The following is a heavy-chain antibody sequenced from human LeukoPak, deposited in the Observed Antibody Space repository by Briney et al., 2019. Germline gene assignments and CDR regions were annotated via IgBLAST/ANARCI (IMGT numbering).Heavy chain of an antibody. CDR2: ISTSSSTI. Sequence: PGGSQRLSCAASGFTFSSYSMNWVRQAPGKGLEWISYISTSSSTIYYADSVKGRFTISRDNAKNSLFLQMNSLRDEDTAVYYYARRGDSDYWGQGTLVTVSS. CDR3: ARRGDSDY. J-gene: IGHJ4*02. CDR1: GFTFSSYS. V-gene: IGHV3-48*02. D-gene: IGHD3-16*01.